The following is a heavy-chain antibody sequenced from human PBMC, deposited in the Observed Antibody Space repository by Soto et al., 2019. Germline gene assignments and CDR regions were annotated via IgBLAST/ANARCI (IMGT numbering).Heavy chain of an antibody. J-gene: IGHJ6*02. V-gene: IGHV5-10-1*01. Sequence: GESLKISCKGSGYSFTSYWISWVRQMPGKGLEWMGRIDPSDSYTNYSPSFQGHVTISADKSISTAYLQWSSLKASDTAMYYCARLGRGIVVYYGMDVWGQGTTVTVSS. CDR1: GYSFTSYW. D-gene: IGHD1-26*01. CDR3: ARLGRGIVVYYGMDV. CDR2: IDPSDSYT.